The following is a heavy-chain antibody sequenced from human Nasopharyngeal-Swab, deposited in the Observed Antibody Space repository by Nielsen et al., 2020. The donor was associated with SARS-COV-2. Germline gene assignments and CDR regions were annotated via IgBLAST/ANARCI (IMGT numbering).Heavy chain of an antibody. J-gene: IGHJ4*02. Sequence: ASVKVSCKASGYTFTGYYMHWVRQAPGQGLEWMGWINLNSGGTNYAQKFQGRVTMTRDTSISTAYMELSRLRSDDTAVYYCARDYSYALYYFDYWGQGTLVTVSS. V-gene: IGHV1-2*02. D-gene: IGHD5-18*01. CDR2: INLNSGGT. CDR1: GYTFTGYY. CDR3: ARDYSYALYYFDY.